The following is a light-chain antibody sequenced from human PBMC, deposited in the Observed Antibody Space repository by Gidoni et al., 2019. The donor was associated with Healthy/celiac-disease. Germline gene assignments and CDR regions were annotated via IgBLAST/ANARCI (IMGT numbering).Light chain of an antibody. J-gene: IGKJ1*01. Sequence: SQSVSSNLAWYQQKPGQAPRLLIYGASTRATGIPARFSGSGSGTEFTLTISSLQSEDFAVYYCQHPGTFGQGTKVEIK. CDR3: QHPGT. CDR1: QSVSSN. CDR2: GAS. V-gene: IGKV3-15*01.